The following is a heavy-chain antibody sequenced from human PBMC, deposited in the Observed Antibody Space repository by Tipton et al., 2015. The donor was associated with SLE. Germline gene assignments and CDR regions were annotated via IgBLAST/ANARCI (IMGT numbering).Heavy chain of an antibody. CDR3: ARGFFYGPGSDNHDAFEI. Sequence: SLRLSCAASGFTFSRYGMHWVRQAPGKGLECVAVIWFDGSYKYYADSVKGRFTISRDNSKNTLYLQMNSLRVDDTSVYYCARGFFYGPGSDNHDAFEIWGQGTLVAASS. D-gene: IGHD3-10*01. J-gene: IGHJ3*02. CDR1: GFTFSRYG. CDR2: IWFDGSYK. V-gene: IGHV3-33*08.